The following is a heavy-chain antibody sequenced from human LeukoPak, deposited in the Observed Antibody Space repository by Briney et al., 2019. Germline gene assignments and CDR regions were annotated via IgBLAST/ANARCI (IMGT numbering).Heavy chain of an antibody. J-gene: IGHJ3*02. CDR3: ARGMMPGRDYDSSGYYDAFDI. D-gene: IGHD3-22*01. CDR2: IIPIFGTA. V-gene: IGHV1-69*13. CDR1: GYTFTGYY. Sequence: ASVKVSCKASGYTFTGYYIHWVRQAPGQGLEWMGGIIPIFGTANYAQKFQGRVTITADESTSTAYMELSSLRSEDTAVYYCARGMMPGRDYDSSGYYDAFDIWGQGTMVTVSS.